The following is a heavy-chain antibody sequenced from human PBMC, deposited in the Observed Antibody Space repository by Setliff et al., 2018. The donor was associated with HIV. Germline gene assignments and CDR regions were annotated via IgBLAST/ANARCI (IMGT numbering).Heavy chain of an antibody. Sequence: GSLRLSCAVSGFSLRDYYMYWVRQAPGKGLEWVGRTRNRANNCITDYATSVQGRFTTPRDYSKDSLFLQMANLETEDPAVYYCVRAAAGLDVWSQGVRVPVSS. CDR1: GFSLRDYY. J-gene: IGHJ4*02. CDR3: VRAAAGLDV. V-gene: IGHV3-72*01. CDR2: TRNRANNCIT.